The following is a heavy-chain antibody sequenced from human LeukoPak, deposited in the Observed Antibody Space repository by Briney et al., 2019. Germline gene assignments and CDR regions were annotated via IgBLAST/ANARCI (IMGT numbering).Heavy chain of an antibody. Sequence: SETLSLTCTVSGDSISSRSHYWGWIRQPPGKGLEWIASIYYSGSTYYNPSLKSRVTTSVDTSKNQFSLKLSSLIAADTAVYYCARSYGSGSLDWFDPWGQGTLVTVSS. CDR1: GDSISSRSHY. J-gene: IGHJ5*02. D-gene: IGHD3-10*01. V-gene: IGHV4-39*01. CDR2: IYYSGST. CDR3: ARSYGSGSLDWFDP.